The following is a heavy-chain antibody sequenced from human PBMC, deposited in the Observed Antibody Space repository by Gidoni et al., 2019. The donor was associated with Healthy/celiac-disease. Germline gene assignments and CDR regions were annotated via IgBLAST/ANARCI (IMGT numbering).Heavy chain of an antibody. Sequence: QVQLVESGGGVVQPGRSLRLSCSASGFTFSRYGRHWVRQAPGKGLEWVAVISYDGSNKYYADSVKGRFTISRDNSKNTLYLQMNSLRAEDTAVYYCAKGWRVSSSDYWGQGTRVTVSS. CDR3: AKGWRVSSSDY. D-gene: IGHD6-13*01. CDR2: ISYDGSNK. J-gene: IGHJ4*02. CDR1: GFTFSRYG. V-gene: IGHV3-30*18.